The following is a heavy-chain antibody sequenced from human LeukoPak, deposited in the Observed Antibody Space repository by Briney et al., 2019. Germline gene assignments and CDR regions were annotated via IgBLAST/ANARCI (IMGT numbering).Heavy chain of an antibody. Sequence: ESSQTLSLTCTVSGGSISSGDYYWSWIRQPPGKGLEWIGYIYYSGSTYYNPSLKSRFTISVDTSKNQFSLKLSSVTAADTAVYYCASLDSSGYYFLDYWGRGTLVTVSS. V-gene: IGHV4-30-4*08. CDR1: GGSISSGDYY. J-gene: IGHJ4*02. CDR3: ASLDSSGYYFLDY. CDR2: IYYSGST. D-gene: IGHD3-22*01.